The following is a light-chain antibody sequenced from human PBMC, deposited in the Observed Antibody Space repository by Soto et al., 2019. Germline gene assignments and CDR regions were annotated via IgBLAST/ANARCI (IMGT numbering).Light chain of an antibody. J-gene: IGKJ1*01. CDR2: DAS. Sequence: IVLPISPKSICVSPWERAALSCRASQSFTNSLAWYQQKPGQAPRLLIYDASNRATGIPARFSGSGSGTDFTLTISSLQSEDFAVYYCQQYNNLLWTFGQGTKVDI. V-gene: IGKV3D-15*01. CDR1: QSFTNS. CDR3: QQYNNLLWT.